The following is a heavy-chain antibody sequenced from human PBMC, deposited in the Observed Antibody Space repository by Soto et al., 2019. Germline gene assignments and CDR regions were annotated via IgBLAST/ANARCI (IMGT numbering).Heavy chain of an antibody. CDR1: GYTFTGCY. D-gene: IGHD2-2*01. J-gene: IGHJ3*02. Sequence: ASVKVSCKASGYTFTGCYMHWVRQAPGQGLEWMGWINPNSGGTNYAQKFQGWVTMTRDTSISTAYMELSRLRSDDTAVYYCARGNVTIVVVPAGSVGPRNAFDIWGQGTMVTVSS. CDR3: ARGNVTIVVVPAGSVGPRNAFDI. V-gene: IGHV1-2*04. CDR2: INPNSGGT.